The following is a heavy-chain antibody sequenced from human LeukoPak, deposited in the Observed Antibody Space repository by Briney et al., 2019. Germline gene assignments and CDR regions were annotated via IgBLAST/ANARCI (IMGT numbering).Heavy chain of an antibody. D-gene: IGHD2-2*01. Sequence: GGSLRLSCAASGFTFANYAMSWVRQAPGKGLEWVSAISASGGSTYYADSVKGRFTISKDNSKNTLFLQMNSLRAEDTAVYVCARDDSFQDIVVFPRPDLGFWGLGTLVTVSS. CDR3: ARDDSFQDIVVFPRPDLGF. CDR2: ISASGGST. V-gene: IGHV3-23*01. CDR1: GFTFANYA. J-gene: IGHJ4*02.